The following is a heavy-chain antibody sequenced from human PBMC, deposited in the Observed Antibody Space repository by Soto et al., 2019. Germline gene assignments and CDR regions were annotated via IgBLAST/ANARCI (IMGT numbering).Heavy chain of an antibody. CDR3: ARGGRYSYLFDF. D-gene: IGHD5-18*01. CDR2: IFDSGST. J-gene: IGHJ4*02. CDR1: GASVSSCYHY. Sequence: SETLSLTCTVSGASVSSCYHYWTWIRQRPGKGLEWIGYIFDSGSTYYNPSLKSRAFISADTSQNHFSLSLHSVTPADTAVYYCARGGRYSYLFDFWGQGTLVTVSS. V-gene: IGHV4-31*03.